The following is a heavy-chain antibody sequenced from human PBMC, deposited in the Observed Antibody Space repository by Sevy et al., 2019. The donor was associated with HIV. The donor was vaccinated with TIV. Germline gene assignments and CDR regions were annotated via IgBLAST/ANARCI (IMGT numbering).Heavy chain of an antibody. Sequence: SETLSLTCTVSGGSISSSSYYWGWIRQPPGKGLEWIGSIYYSGSTYYNPSLKSRVTISVDTSKNQFSLKRSSVTAADTAVYYCARQDYYDSSGYYLDAFDIWGQGTMVTVSS. CDR3: ARQDYYDSSGYYLDAFDI. D-gene: IGHD3-22*01. V-gene: IGHV4-39*01. J-gene: IGHJ3*02. CDR2: IYYSGST. CDR1: GGSISSSSYY.